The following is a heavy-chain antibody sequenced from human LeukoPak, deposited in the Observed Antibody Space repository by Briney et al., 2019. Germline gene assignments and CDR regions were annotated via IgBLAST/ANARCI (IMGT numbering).Heavy chain of an antibody. CDR1: GGSISSYY. Sequence: PSETLSLTCTVSGGSISSYYWSWIRQPPGKGLEWIGYIYYSGSTNYNPSLKSRVTISVDTSKNQFSLKLSSVTAADTAVYYCASHAMGDDAFDIWGQGTMVTVSS. J-gene: IGHJ3*02. CDR3: ASHAMGDDAFDI. V-gene: IGHV4-59*12. CDR2: IYYSGST. D-gene: IGHD2-2*01.